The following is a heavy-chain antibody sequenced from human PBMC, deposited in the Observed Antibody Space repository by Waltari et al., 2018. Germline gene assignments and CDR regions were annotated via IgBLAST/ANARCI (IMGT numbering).Heavy chain of an antibody. J-gene: IGHJ6*02. Sequence: QVQLQESGPGLVKPSETLSLTCAVSGYSISSGYYWGWTRQPPGKGLEWIGSIYHSGSTYYNPSLKSRVTISVDTSKNQFSLKLSSVTAADTAVYYCARLVNTVTSMDVWGQGTTVTVSS. CDR1: GYSISSGYY. CDR2: IYHSGST. D-gene: IGHD4-17*01. CDR3: ARLVNTVTSMDV. V-gene: IGHV4-38-2*01.